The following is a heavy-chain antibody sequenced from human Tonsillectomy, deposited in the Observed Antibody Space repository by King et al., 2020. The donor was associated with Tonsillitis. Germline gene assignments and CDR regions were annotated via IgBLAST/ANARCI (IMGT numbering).Heavy chain of an antibody. V-gene: IGHV5-51*01. CDR2: IYPGASDT. J-gene: IGHJ6*03. CDR1: GYSFTDYW. D-gene: IGHD5-12*01. CDR3: AIIVATLRNYYMDV. Sequence: QLVQSGAEVKKPGESLKISCKGSGYSFTDYWIGWVSQMPGKGLEWRGIIYPGASDTRYSPSLQGQVTISADKSIRTAYLQWSSLKASDTAMYYCAIIVATLRNYYMDVWGKGTTVTVSS.